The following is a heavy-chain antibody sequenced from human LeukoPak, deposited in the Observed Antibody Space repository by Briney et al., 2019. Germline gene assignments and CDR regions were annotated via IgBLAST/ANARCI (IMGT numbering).Heavy chain of an antibody. CDR3: ARGRGDSSSWYFDY. D-gene: IGHD6-13*01. V-gene: IGHV3-7*01. CDR1: GFTYSNFW. Sequence: GGSLRLSCAASGFTYSNFWMTWVRQAPGKGLEWVANVKQDGSEKSCVDSVKGRLTISRDNAKNSLYLQMNSLRVEDTAVYYCARGRGDSSSWYFDYWGQGTLVTVSS. CDR2: VKQDGSEK. J-gene: IGHJ4*02.